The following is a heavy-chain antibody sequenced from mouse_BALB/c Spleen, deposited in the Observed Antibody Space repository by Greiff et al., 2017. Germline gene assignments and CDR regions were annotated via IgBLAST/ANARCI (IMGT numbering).Heavy chain of an antibody. CDR1: GYSFTSYW. D-gene: IGHD2-4*01. Sequence: VQLQQSGTVLARPGASVKMSCKASGYSFTSYWMHWVKQRPGQGLEWIGAIYPGNSDTSYNQKFKGKAKLTAVTSASTAYMELSSLTNEDSAVYYCTRGGYDYDGGGGHYAMDYWGQGTSVTVSS. V-gene: IGHV1-5*01. CDR2: IYPGNSDT. J-gene: IGHJ4*01. CDR3: TRGGYDYDGGGGHYAMDY.